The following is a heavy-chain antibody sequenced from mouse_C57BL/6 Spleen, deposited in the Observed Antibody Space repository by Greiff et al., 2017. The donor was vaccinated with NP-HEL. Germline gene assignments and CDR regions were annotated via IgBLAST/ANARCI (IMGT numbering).Heavy chain of an antibody. CDR1: GYSFTGYY. J-gene: IGHJ1*03. Sequence: EVQRVESGPELVKPGASVKISCKASGYSFTGYYMNWVKQSPEKSLEWIGEINPSTGGTTYNQKFKAKAILTVDKSSSTAYMQLKSLTSEDSAVYYCARNDGYYDWYFDVWGTGTTVTVSS. V-gene: IGHV1-42*01. D-gene: IGHD2-3*01. CDR3: ARNDGYYDWYFDV. CDR2: INPSTGGT.